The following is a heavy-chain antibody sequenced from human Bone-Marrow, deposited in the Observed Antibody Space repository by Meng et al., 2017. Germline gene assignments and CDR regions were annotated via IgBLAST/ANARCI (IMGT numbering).Heavy chain of an antibody. CDR2: ISSSGSTI. D-gene: IGHD3-22*01. Sequence: GESLKISCAASGFTFSSYEMNWVRQAPGKGLEWVSYISSSGSTIYYADSVKGRFTISRDNAKNTLYLQMNSLRAEDTAVYYCARVQYYDSSGYYFLYAFDIWGQGTRVTVSS. CDR1: GFTFSSYE. V-gene: IGHV3-48*03. CDR3: ARVQYYDSSGYYFLYAFDI. J-gene: IGHJ3*02.